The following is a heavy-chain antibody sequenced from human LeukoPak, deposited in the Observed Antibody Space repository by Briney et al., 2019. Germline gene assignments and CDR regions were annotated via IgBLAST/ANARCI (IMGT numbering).Heavy chain of an antibody. J-gene: IGHJ4*02. V-gene: IGHV3-23*01. CDR2: IRESGNTT. CDR1: GFTFSSYA. D-gene: IGHD3-22*01. CDR3: ARESRYYDSSGYGY. Sequence: GGSLRLSCAASGFTFSSYAMTWVRQAPGKGLEWVSVIRESGNTTYYADSVKGRFIVSRDNSKSTLYLQMHSLRAEDTAVYYCARESRYYDSSGYGYWGQGTLVTVSS.